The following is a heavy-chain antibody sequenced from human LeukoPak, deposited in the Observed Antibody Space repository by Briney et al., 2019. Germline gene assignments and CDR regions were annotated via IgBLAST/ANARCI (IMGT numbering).Heavy chain of an antibody. V-gene: IGHV4-59*08. CDR1: GGSISGYY. J-gene: IGHJ6*03. CDR3: ARHAYYDFWSGYLGTSYYYYYMDV. Sequence: SETLSLTCTVSGGSISGYYWSWIRQPPGKGLEWIGYMYNSGSPKYNPSLKSRVTISLDMSKNQFPLKLSSVTAADTAVYYCARHAYYDFWSGYLGTSYYYYYMDVWGKGTTVTVSS. CDR2: MYNSGSP. D-gene: IGHD3-3*01.